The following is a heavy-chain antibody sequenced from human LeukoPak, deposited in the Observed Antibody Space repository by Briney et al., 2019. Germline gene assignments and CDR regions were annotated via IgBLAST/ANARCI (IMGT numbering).Heavy chain of an antibody. J-gene: IGHJ4*02. CDR1: GYNFARHW. V-gene: IGHV5-51*01. Sequence: GEPLKISCKGSGYNFARHWITWVRQMPGNGLEWMGIIYPGDSDTRYSPPFQGQVTISADKSTSTAYLQWSSLKASDTAVYFCARHLLDGAVTTALDYWGQGTLVTVSS. D-gene: IGHD4-17*01. CDR2: IYPGDSDT. CDR3: ARHLLDGAVTTALDY.